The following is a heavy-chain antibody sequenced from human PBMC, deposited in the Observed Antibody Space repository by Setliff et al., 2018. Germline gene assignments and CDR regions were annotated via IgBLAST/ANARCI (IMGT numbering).Heavy chain of an antibody. V-gene: IGHV2-5*02. CDR3: AHLFYYDTSGYYRYFDY. D-gene: IGHD3-22*01. Sequence: QTLTLTCTFSGFSLSTNIVGVAWIRQPLGKALEWLVLIYWDDDKYYSPSLKNRLTITKDTSKNQVVLTMTNMDPADTATYYCAHLFYYDTSGYYRYFDYWGQGTLVTVSS. CDR1: GFSLSTNIVG. CDR2: IYWDDDK. J-gene: IGHJ4*02.